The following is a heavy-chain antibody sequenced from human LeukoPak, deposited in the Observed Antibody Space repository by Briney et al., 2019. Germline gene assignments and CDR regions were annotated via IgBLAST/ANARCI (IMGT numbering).Heavy chain of an antibody. CDR1: GITFTSYP. Sequence: GGSLRLSCAASGITFTSYPMSWVRQAPGKGLEWVSAISGSGGTTYYADSVKGWFTISRDNSKNTLYLQMNSLRAEDTAVYYCAKYSGYCTSTSCQSLYYYYYMDVWGKGTTVTVSS. CDR2: ISGSGGTT. CDR3: AKYSGYCTSTSCQSLYYYYYMDV. D-gene: IGHD2-2*01. J-gene: IGHJ6*03. V-gene: IGHV3-23*01.